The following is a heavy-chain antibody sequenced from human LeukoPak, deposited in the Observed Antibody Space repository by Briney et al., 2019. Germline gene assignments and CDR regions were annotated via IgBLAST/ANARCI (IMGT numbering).Heavy chain of an antibody. V-gene: IGHV4-39*01. CDR1: GGSISSSSYY. D-gene: IGHD3-22*01. CDR2: IYYSGST. CDR3: ASVYYYDSSGYYYVVPYYFDY. Sequence: SETLSLTCTVSGGSISSSSYYWGWIRQPPGKGLEWIGSIYYSGSTYYNPSLKSRVTISVDTSKNQFSLKLSSVTAADTDVYYCASVYYYDSSGYYYVVPYYFDYWGQGTLVTVSS. J-gene: IGHJ4*02.